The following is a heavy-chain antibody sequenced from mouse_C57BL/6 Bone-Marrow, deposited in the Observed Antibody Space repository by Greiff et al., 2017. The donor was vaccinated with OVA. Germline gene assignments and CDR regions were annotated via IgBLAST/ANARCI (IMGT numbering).Heavy chain of an antibody. D-gene: IGHD1-1*02. Sequence: DVQLQESGPGLAKPSQTLSLTCSVTGYSITSDYWHWFRKFPGNKLESMGYISYSGSTYYNPSLISLISITRDTSKNQYYLQLHSVTTEDTATYYCARGWSYSDYWGQGTTLTVSS. CDR1: GYSITSDY. J-gene: IGHJ2*01. CDR3: ARGWSYSDY. CDR2: ISYSGST. V-gene: IGHV3-8*01.